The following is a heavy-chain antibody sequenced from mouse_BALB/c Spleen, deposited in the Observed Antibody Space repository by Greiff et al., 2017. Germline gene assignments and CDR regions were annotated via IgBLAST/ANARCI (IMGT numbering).Heavy chain of an antibody. CDR1: GYSITSYYV. D-gene: IGHD2-2*01. J-gene: IGHJ2*01. CDR2: ISYSGST. CDR3: ARGLYYGYDGGFDY. Sequence: EVMLVESGPGLVKPSQSLSLTCTVTGYSITSYYVWNWIRQSPGNKLEWMGYISYSGSTSYNPSLKSRISITRDTSKNQFFLQLNSVTTEDTATYYCARGLYYGYDGGFDYWGQGTTLTVSS. V-gene: IGHV3-2*02.